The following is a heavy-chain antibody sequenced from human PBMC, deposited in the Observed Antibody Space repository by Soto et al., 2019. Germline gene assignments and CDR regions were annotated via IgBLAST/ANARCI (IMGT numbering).Heavy chain of an antibody. D-gene: IGHD2-15*01. CDR3: ARVGTYCSGGSCPPGY. CDR2: IIPIFGTA. CDR1: GGTFSSYA. V-gene: IGHV1-69*12. J-gene: IGHJ4*02. Sequence: QVQLVQSGAEVKKPGSSVKVSCKASGGTFSSYAISWVRQAPGQGLEWMGGIIPIFGTANYAQKFQGRVTITADEATSTAYMELSSLRSEDTAVYYCARVGTYCSGGSCPPGYWGQGTLVTVSS.